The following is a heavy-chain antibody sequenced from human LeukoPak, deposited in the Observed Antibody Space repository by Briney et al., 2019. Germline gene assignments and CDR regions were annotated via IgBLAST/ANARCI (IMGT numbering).Heavy chain of an antibody. J-gene: IGHJ4*02. CDR2: IFFSGST. V-gene: IGHV4-59*12. CDR1: GGSISSYY. Sequence: SETLSLTCTVPGGSISSYYWSWSRQPPGKGLEWIGSIFFSGSTNYNPSLKSRVTMSVDTSKNQFSLELSSVTAADTAVYYCARRPIVNSAWYYFDYWGQGTLVTVSS. D-gene: IGHD3-22*01. CDR3: ARRPIVNSAWYYFDY.